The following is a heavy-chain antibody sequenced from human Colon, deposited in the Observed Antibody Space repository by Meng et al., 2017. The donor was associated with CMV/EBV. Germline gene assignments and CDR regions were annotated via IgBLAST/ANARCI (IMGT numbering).Heavy chain of an antibody. CDR2: IYHSGST. Sequence: GSLRLSCADSGGSISSYWWSWIRQSPGKGLEWIGHIYHSGSTIYNPSLKSRVTISLDTSKNQFSLKLSSVTAADTAVYYCAREMTAIWNWLDSWGQGTLVTVSS. J-gene: IGHJ5*01. D-gene: IGHD2-21*02. CDR1: GGSISSYW. CDR3: AREMTAIWNWLDS. V-gene: IGHV4-59*01.